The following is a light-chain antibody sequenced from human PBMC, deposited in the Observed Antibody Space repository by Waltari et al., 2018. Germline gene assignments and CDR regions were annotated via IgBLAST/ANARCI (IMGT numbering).Light chain of an antibody. CDR3: MQVLQTPFT. CDR2: LGS. V-gene: IGKV2-28*01. J-gene: IGKJ3*01. Sequence: DIVMTQSPLSLPVTPGEPASISCRSIQSLLHSNGYKYFNWYLQKPGQSPQLLIYLGSDRASGVPDRFSGSGSGTDFTLEISRVEADDVGVYYCMQVLQTPFTFGPGTTVDIK. CDR1: QSLLHSNGYKY.